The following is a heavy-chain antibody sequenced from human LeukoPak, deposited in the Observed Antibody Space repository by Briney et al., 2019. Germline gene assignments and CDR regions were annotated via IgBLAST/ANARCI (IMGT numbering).Heavy chain of an antibody. CDR1: GFTSSSYG. D-gene: IGHD3-16*02. V-gene: IGHV3-23*01. Sequence: GGSLRLSCAASGFTSSSYGMSWVRQAPGKGLEWVSAISGSGGSTYYADSVKGRFTISRDNSKNTLYLQMNSLRAEDTAVYYCAKAITFGGVIAYDHYFDYWGQGTLVTVSS. CDR3: AKAITFGGVIAYDHYFDY. J-gene: IGHJ4*02. CDR2: ISGSGGST.